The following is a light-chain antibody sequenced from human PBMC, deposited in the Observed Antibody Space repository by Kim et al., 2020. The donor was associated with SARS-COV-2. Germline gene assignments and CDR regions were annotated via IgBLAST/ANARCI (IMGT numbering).Light chain of an antibody. CDR1: KLGDKY. J-gene: IGLJ3*02. CDR3: QAWGSSTAWV. V-gene: IGLV3-1*01. Sequence: SYELTQPPSVSVSPGQTATITCSGDKLGDKYVCWYQQKSGQSPVVVIYKDIKRPSGIPERFSGSNSGNTATLTISGTQAMDEADYHCQAWGSSTAWVFGGGTQLTVL. CDR2: KDI.